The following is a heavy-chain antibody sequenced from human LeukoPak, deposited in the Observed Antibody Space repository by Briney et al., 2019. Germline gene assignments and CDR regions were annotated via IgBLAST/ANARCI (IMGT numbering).Heavy chain of an antibody. CDR3: AKDSYSSGWYYFDY. J-gene: IGHJ4*02. CDR2: IYSGGST. D-gene: IGHD6-19*01. Sequence: GGSLRLSCEASGFTFTTTYTSWVRQAPGKGLEWVSVIYSGGSTYYADSVKARFTISREKSKRTVYFQMNNLRAEDTAVYYCAKDSYSSGWYYFDYWGQGTLVTVSS. V-gene: IGHV3-66*01. CDR1: GFTFTTTY.